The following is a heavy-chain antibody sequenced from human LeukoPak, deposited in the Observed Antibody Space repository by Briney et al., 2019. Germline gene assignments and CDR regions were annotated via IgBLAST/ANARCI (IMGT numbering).Heavy chain of an antibody. V-gene: IGHV1-18*01. D-gene: IGHD3-10*01. CDR1: GGTFSSYA. J-gene: IGHJ5*02. CDR3: ARWGLTRTMVRGVIINWFDA. CDR2: ISAYNGNT. Sequence: GASVKVSCKASGGTFSSYAISWVRQAPGQGLEWMGWISAYNGNTNYAQKLQGRVTMTTDTSTSTAYMELRSLRSDDTAVYYCARWGLTRTMVRGVIINWFDAWGQGTLVTVSA.